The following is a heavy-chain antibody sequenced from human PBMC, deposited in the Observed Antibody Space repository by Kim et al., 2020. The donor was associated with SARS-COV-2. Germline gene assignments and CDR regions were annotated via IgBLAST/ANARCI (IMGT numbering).Heavy chain of an antibody. D-gene: IGHD4-4*01. Sequence: KSRVTISVDTSKNHFSLKLSSVTAADTAVYYCARTPRRSAGNSHYAGFDYWAQGTLVTVSS. J-gene: IGHJ4*02. V-gene: IGHV4-39*02. CDR3: ARTPRRSAGNSHYAGFDY.